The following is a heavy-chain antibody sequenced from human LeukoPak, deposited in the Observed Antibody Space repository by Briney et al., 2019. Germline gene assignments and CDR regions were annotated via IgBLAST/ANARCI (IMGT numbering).Heavy chain of an antibody. CDR3: ARPNRLLWFGELLGYYFDY. V-gene: IGHV1-3*01. J-gene: IGHJ4*02. CDR2: INAGNGNT. D-gene: IGHD3-10*01. Sequence: ASVKVSCKASGYTFTSYAMHWVRQAPGQRLEWMGWINAGNGNTKYSQKFQGRVTITRDTSASTAYMELSSLRSEDTAVYYCARPNRLLWFGELLGYYFDYWGQGTLVTVSS. CDR1: GYTFTSYA.